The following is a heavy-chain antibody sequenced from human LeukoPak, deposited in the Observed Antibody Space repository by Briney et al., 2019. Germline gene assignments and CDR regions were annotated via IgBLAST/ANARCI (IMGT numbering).Heavy chain of an antibody. J-gene: IGHJ3*02. CDR1: GFRFSYHV. CDR2: IGAAGAHT. CDR3: ARELGGTKTGGFDI. D-gene: IGHD1-14*01. Sequence: PGGSLRLSYAASGFRFSYHVMHWVRQAPGKGLEFVSSIGAAGAHTFYADSVKGRFTISRDNFQSTMYLQMDGLRPEDSAVYYCARELGGTKTGGFDIWGQGTVVTVSS. V-gene: IGHV3-64*02.